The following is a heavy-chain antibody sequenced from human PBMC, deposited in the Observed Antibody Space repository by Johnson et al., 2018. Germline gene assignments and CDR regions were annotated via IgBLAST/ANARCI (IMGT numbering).Heavy chain of an antibody. CDR3: ARVDYDSSGYAFDI. CDR2: LGTAGDT. Sequence: VQLVESGGGLVQPGGSLRLSCAASGFTFSSYDMNWVRQATGKGLEWVSALGTAGDTYYPGSVKGRFTISRENAKNSLYLQLNSLRAGDTAVYYCARVDYDSSGYAFDIWGQGTMVTVSS. D-gene: IGHD3-22*01. J-gene: IGHJ3*02. CDR1: GFTFSSYD. V-gene: IGHV3-13*01.